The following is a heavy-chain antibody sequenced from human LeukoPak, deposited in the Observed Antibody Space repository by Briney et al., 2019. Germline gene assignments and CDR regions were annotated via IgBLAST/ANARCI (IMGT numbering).Heavy chain of an antibody. J-gene: IGHJ6*02. CDR3: ARNNDMDV. CDR2: MNKDGSEK. V-gene: IGHV3-7*03. CDR1: GFTFSNAW. D-gene: IGHD1/OR15-1a*01. Sequence: GGSLRLSCAASGFTFSNAWMTWVRQAPGKGPEWVANMNKDGSEKYYVDSVEGRFTISRDTAKNSLYLQMNNLRAEDTALYYCARNNDMDVWGQGTTVIVSS.